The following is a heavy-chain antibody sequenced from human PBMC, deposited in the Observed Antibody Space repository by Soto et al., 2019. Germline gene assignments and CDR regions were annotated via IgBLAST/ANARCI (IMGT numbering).Heavy chain of an antibody. V-gene: IGHV3-21*01. D-gene: IGHD3-10*01. CDR1: GFTFSSYE. CDR2: ISSSSSYI. Sequence: PGGSLRLSCAVSGFTFSSYEMDWVRQAPGKGLEWVSSISSSSSYIYYADSVKGRFTISRDNAKNSLYLQMNSLRAEDTAVYYCARDLPGSFYWGQGTLVTVSS. J-gene: IGHJ4*02. CDR3: ARDLPGSFY.